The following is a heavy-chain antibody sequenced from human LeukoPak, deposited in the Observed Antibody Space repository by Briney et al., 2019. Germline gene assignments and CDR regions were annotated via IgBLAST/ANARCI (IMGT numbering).Heavy chain of an antibody. V-gene: IGHV1-69*05. CDR2: IIPIFGTA. CDR3: ARDEKRYCSGGSCPAYFDY. J-gene: IGHJ4*02. D-gene: IGHD2-15*01. Sequence: SVKVSCKASGGTFSSYAISWVRQAPGQGLEWMGRIIPIFGTANYAQKFQGRVTITTDESTSTAYMELSSLRSEDTAVYYCARDEKRYCSGGSCPAYFDYWGQGTLVTVSS. CDR1: GGTFSSYA.